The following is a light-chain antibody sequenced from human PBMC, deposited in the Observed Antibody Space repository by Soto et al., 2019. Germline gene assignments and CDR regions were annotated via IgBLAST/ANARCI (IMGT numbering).Light chain of an antibody. CDR1: QGISSY. V-gene: IGKV1-9*01. Sequence: IQLTQSPSSLSASVGDRVTITCRASQGISSYLAWYQQKPGKAPKLLIYAASTLQSGVPSRFSGSGAGTDFSLTIISLQPEDLATYYCQQLNSYPLYTFGQGTKLEIK. CDR2: AAS. CDR3: QQLNSYPLYT. J-gene: IGKJ2*01.